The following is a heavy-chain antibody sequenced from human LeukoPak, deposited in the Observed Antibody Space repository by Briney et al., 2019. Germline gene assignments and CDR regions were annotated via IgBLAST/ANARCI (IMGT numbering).Heavy chain of an antibody. CDR2: ISSSGRLA. J-gene: IGHJ4*02. CDR1: GFAFSSFA. D-gene: IGHD3-22*01. CDR3: AKEVVMTTAPFGYSFDS. V-gene: IGHV3-23*01. Sequence: PGGSLRLSCVASGFAFSSFAISWVRQAPGRGLEWVSGISSSGRLAFYADSVQGRFSVSRDNSRNTLYLQMDSLRAEDTALYYCAKEVVMTTAPFGYSFDSWGQGTLVTVSS.